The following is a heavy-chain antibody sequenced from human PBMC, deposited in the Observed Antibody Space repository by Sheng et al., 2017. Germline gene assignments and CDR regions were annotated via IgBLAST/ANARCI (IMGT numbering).Heavy chain of an antibody. Sequence: QVQLVESGGGVVQPGRSLRLSCAASGFTFSSYGMHWVRQAPGKGLEWVAIISYDGSNKYFADSVKGRFTISRDNSKNTLYLQMNSLRAEDTAVYYCAKGQMHYYDSSGYYYYFDYWGQGTLVTVSS. J-gene: IGHJ4*02. V-gene: IGHV3-30*18. CDR3: AKGQMHYYDSSGYYYYFDY. D-gene: IGHD3-22*01. CDR1: GFTFSSYG. CDR2: ISYDGSNK.